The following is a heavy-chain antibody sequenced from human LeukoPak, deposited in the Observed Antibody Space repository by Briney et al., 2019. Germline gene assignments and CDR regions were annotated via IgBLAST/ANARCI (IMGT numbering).Heavy chain of an antibody. CDR1: GGSISSSF. CDR2: IYTTGST. Sequence: PSETLSLTCTVSGGSISSSFWSWIRQPAGRGLEWIGRIYTTGSTNYNPSLKSRVTMSVDTSKKQFSLRLSSVTAADTAVYYGARVSGYHWGSYFDYWGQGTLVTDSS. J-gene: IGHJ4*02. D-gene: IGHD5-12*01. V-gene: IGHV4-4*07. CDR3: ARVSGYHWGSYFDY.